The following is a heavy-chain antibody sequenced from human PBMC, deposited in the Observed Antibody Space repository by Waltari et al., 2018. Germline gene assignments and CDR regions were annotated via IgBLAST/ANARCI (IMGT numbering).Heavy chain of an antibody. J-gene: IGHJ6*02. D-gene: IGHD1-26*01. V-gene: IGHV4-39*07. CDR2: IFYSGTT. CDR1: GGSISSSNYY. Sequence: QVQLQESGPGLVKPSETLSLTCTVSGGSISSSNYYWSWIRQPPGKGLEWIGTIFYSGTTFHNPSLKSRVTISVDTSKNQFSLILTSVTAADTAVYFCARLSYAHYYGMDVWGQGTTVTVSS. CDR3: ARLSYAHYYGMDV.